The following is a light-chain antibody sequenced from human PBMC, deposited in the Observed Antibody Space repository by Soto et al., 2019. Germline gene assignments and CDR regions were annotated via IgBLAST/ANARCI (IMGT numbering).Light chain of an antibody. V-gene: IGKV3-20*01. J-gene: IGKJ1*01. Sequence: IVLTQSPATLSLSPGERATLSCRASQSVIGNYLAWYRQKPGQTPRLLIFGASRRATGIPDRFSGSGSGTDFTLTISRLEPEDFAVYYCQHYLDSPWAFGQGTKVEIK. CDR3: QHYLDSPWA. CDR2: GAS. CDR1: QSVIGNY.